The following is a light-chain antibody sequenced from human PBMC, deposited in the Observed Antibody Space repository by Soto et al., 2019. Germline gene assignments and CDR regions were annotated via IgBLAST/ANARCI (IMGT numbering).Light chain of an antibody. V-gene: IGLV2-14*03. CDR2: DIT. CDR1: SSDVGGYNS. Sequence: QSALTQPPSASGSPGQSVTISCTGTSSDVGGYNSVSWYQQHPGKAPKLMIYDITNRPSGVSNRFSGSKSGNTASLTISGLQAEDEADYYCVSFTTSSSYVFGTGTKLTVL. J-gene: IGLJ1*01. CDR3: VSFTTSSSYV.